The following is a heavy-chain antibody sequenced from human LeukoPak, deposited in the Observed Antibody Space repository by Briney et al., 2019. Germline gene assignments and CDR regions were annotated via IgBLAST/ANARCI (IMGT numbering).Heavy chain of an antibody. D-gene: IGHD5-24*01. V-gene: IGHV4-38-2*02. Sequence: SETLSLTCTVSGYSISSGYYWGWIRQPPGKGLEWIGEINHSGSTNYNPSLKSRVTISVDTSKNQFSLKLSSVTAADTAVYYCARDGRNGYNQFDYWGQGTLVTVSS. CDR2: INHSGST. CDR1: GYSISSGYY. J-gene: IGHJ4*02. CDR3: ARDGRNGYNQFDY.